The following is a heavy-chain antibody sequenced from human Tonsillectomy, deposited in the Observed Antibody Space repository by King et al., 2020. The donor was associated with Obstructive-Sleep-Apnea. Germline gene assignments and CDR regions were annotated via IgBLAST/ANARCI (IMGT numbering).Heavy chain of an antibody. CDR3: ARAEGSDRRGMDV. J-gene: IGHJ6*02. CDR1: GGSISSSSYY. Sequence: LQLQESGPGLVKPSETLSLTCTVSGGSISSSSYYWGWIRQPPGKGLEWIGRFYYSGSTYYNPSLKSRVTISVDTSKNQFSLKLSSVIAADTAVYYCARAEGSDRRGMDVWGQGTTVTVSS. D-gene: IGHD3-22*01. CDR2: FYYSGST. V-gene: IGHV4-39*07.